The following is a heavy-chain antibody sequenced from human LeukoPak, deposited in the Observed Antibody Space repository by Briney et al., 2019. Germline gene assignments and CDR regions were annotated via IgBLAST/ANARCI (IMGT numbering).Heavy chain of an antibody. CDR3: ARYDYGDCWFDP. D-gene: IGHD4-17*01. V-gene: IGHV4-61*01. CDR2: IYYSGST. CDR1: GGSVSSGSYY. Sequence: PSETLSLTCTVSGGSVSSGSYYWSWIRQPPGKGLEWIGYIYYSGSTYYNPSLKSRVTISVDTSKNQFSLKLSSVTAADTAVCYCARYDYGDCWFDPWGQGTLVTVSS. J-gene: IGHJ5*02.